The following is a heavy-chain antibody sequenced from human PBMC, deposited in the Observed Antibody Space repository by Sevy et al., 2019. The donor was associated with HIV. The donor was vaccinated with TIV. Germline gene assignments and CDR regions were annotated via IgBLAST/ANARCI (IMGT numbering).Heavy chain of an antibody. Sequence: KQSQTLSLTCAISGDRVSSNSAAWNWIRQSPSRGLEWLGRTYYRSKWYKDYALSVQSRRTINPDTSRNQLSLQLNSVTPEDTAVYYCARDPSGSCPLDDYYDGMDVWGQGTTVTVSS. J-gene: IGHJ6*02. CDR3: ARDPSGSCPLDDYYDGMDV. V-gene: IGHV6-1*01. CDR2: TYYRSKWYK. CDR1: GDRVSSNSAA. D-gene: IGHD6-6*01.